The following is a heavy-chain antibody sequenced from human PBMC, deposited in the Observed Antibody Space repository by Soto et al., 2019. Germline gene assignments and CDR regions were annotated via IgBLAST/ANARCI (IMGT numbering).Heavy chain of an antibody. CDR3: ARDKITGLFDY. CDR2: INHSGST. V-gene: IGHV4-34*01. D-gene: IGHD2-8*02. Sequence: PSETMSLTCAVDGGSISGYSLTWISQPPGTGLEWIGEINHSGSTNYNPSLKSRVTISVDTSKNQFSLKLTSVTAADTAVYYCARDKITGLFDYWGQGTLVTVSS. CDR1: GGSISGYS. J-gene: IGHJ4*02.